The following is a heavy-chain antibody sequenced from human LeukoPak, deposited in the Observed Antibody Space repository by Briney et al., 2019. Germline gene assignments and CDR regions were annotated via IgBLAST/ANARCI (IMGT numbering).Heavy chain of an antibody. CDR1: GYSFTSYW. CDR2: IYPGDSDT. D-gene: IGHD6-19*01. CDR3: ARAPQWLAGGGYFDY. V-gene: IGHV5-51*01. J-gene: IGHJ4*02. Sequence: GESLKISCKGSGYSFTSYWIGWVRQMPGKGLEWMGIIYPGDSDTRYSPSFQGQVTISADKSISTAYLQWSSLKASDTAMYYCARAPQWLAGGGYFDYWGQGTLVTVSS.